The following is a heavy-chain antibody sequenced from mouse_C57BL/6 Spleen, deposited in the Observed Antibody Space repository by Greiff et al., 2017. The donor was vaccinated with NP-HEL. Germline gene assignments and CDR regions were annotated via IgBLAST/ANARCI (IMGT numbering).Heavy chain of an antibody. CDR3: VRRGFAY. V-gene: IGHV10-1*01. CDR1: GFSFNTYA. CDR2: IRSKSNNYAT. J-gene: IGHJ3*01. Sequence: GGGLVQPKGSLKLSCAASGFSFNTYAMNWVRQAPGKGLEWVARIRSKSNNYATYYADSVKDRFTISRDDSESMLYLQMNNLKTEDTAMYYCVRRGFAYWGQGTLVTVSA.